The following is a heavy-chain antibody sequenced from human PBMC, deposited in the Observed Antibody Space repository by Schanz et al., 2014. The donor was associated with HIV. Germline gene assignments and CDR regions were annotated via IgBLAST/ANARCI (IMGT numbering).Heavy chain of an antibody. V-gene: IGHV3-30*03. J-gene: IGHJ5*02. CDR2: ISSDGRNK. CDR3: TREYLGYSSGFDP. D-gene: IGHD6-19*01. CDR1: GFTFSDYG. Sequence: QVQLVESGGGVVQPGRSLRLSCAASGFTFSDYGMEWVRQAPGKGLEWVTTISSDGRNKHYADSVKGRFTISRDNAKNTLHLQMNSVRAEDTAVYYCTREYLGYSSGFDPWGQGTLVTVSS.